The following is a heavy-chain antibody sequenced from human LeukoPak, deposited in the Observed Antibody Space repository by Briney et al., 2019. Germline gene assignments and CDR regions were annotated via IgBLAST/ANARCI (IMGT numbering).Heavy chain of an antibody. CDR3: ATPSEGMVRGVIYYYYGMYA. D-gene: IGHD3-10*01. Sequence: GGSVRLLCAASGFTLSRNYMSWVRQAPGKGLEWVSVIYSGGSTYYADSVKGRFTISRHNSKNTLYLQMNSLRAEDTAVYYCATPSEGMVRGVIYYYYGMYAWGRGTTVTVSS. J-gene: IGHJ6*02. CDR2: IYSGGST. V-gene: IGHV3-53*04. CDR1: GFTLSRNY.